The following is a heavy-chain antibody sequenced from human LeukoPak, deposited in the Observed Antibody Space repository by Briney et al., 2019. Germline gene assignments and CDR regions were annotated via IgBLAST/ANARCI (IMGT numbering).Heavy chain of an antibody. Sequence: QASETLSLTCTVSGGSISSSSYYWGWIRQPPGKGLEWIGSIYYTGSTYNNPSLKSRVTISVDTSKNQFSLKLSSVTAADTAVYYCARHLGFQGVATTIDYWGQGTLVTVSS. J-gene: IGHJ4*02. V-gene: IGHV4-39*01. D-gene: IGHD2-15*01. CDR1: GGSISSSSYY. CDR3: ARHLGFQGVATTIDY. CDR2: IYYTGST.